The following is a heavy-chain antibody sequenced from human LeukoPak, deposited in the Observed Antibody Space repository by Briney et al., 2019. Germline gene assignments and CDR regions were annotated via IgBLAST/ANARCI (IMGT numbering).Heavy chain of an antibody. CDR3: ARYSHDSSGYHFDY. CDR1: GFSFNDYY. V-gene: IGHV3-11*01. Sequence: PGGSLRLSCATSGFSFNDYYMSWLRQAPGKGLEWLSYISSSGSTIYYADSVTGRFTISRDNAKNSLYLQMSSLRAEDTAVYYCARYSHDSSGYHFDYWGQGTLVTVSS. D-gene: IGHD3-22*01. CDR2: ISSSGSTI. J-gene: IGHJ4*02.